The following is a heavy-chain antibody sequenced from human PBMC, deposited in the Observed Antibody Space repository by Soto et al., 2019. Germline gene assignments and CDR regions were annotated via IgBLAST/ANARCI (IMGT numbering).Heavy chain of an antibody. CDR3: ARVPRIAARRSTPRPPSDDY. Sequence: SETLSLTCAVYGGSFSGYYWSWIRQPPGKGLEWIGEINHSGSTNYNPSLKSRVTISVDTSKNQFSLKLSSVTAADTAVYYCARVPRIAARRSTPRPPSDDYWGQGTLVTVSS. D-gene: IGHD6-6*01. CDR2: INHSGST. CDR1: GGSFSGYY. J-gene: IGHJ4*02. V-gene: IGHV4-34*01.